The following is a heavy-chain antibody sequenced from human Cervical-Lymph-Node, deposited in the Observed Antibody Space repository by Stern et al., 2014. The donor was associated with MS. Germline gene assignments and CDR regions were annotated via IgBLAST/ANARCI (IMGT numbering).Heavy chain of an antibody. D-gene: IGHD3-3*01. J-gene: IGHJ4*02. V-gene: IGHV1-18*01. CDR3: ARGTYDFWSGYYTY. CDR1: GYTFSSYG. CDR2: ISGSKGNT. Sequence: VQLVESGAEVKKPGASVKVSCRASGYTFSSYGISWVRQAPGQGLEWMGWISGSKGNTKYAQKFQGIVTMTTDTSTSTAYMELRSLRSDDTAVYYCARGTYDFWSGYYTYWGQGTLVTVSS.